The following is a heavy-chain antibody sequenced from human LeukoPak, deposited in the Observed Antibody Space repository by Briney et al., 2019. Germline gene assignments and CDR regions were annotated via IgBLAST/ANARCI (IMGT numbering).Heavy chain of an antibody. CDR2: INPNSGGT. J-gene: IGHJ4*02. CDR3: ARDRSGWYFPLDY. V-gene: IGHV1-2*06. D-gene: IGHD6-19*01. Sequence: ASVKVSCKASGYTFTGYYMHWVRQAPGQGLEWMGRINPNSGGTNYAQKFQGRVTMTRDTSISTAYMELSRLRSDDTAVYYCARDRSGWYFPLDYWGQGTLVTVFS. CDR1: GYTFTGYY.